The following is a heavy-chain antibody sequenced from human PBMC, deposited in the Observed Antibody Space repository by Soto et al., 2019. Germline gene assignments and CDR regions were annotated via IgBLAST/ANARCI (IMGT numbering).Heavy chain of an antibody. V-gene: IGHV1-2*02. Sequence: GASVKVSCKASGYTFTGYYMHGVRQAPGQGLEWMGWINPNSGGTSYAQKFQGRVTMTRDTSISTAYMELSRLRSDDTAVYYCARGLQTPSNDYWGQGTLVTVSS. CDR3: ARGLQTPSNDY. CDR1: GYTFTGYY. D-gene: IGHD2-15*01. CDR2: INPNSGGT. J-gene: IGHJ4*02.